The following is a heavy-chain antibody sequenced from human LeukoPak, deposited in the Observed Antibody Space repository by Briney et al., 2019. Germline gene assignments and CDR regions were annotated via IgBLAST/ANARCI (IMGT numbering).Heavy chain of an antibody. CDR3: ARSYSGSSIDY. J-gene: IGHJ4*02. Sequence: ASVKVSCKASGYIFTSYGINWVRQAPGQGLEWMGWINTNTGNPASAQGFTGRFVFSLDTSVSTAYLQISSLKAEDTAVYYCARSYSGSSIDYWGQGTLATVSS. CDR1: GYIFTSYG. D-gene: IGHD1-26*01. CDR2: INTNTGNP. V-gene: IGHV7-4-1*02.